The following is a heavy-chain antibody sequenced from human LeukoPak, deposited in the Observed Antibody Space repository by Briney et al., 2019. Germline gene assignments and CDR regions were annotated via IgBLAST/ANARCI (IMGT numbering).Heavy chain of an antibody. Sequence: SDTLSLTCTVSGGSISSSSYNWGWIRQPAGKGLEWIGRIYTSGSTNYNPSLKSRVTISVDTSKNQFSLKLSSVTAADTAVYYCARETPGQGYYYYYMDVWGKGTTVTISS. CDR3: ARETPGQGYYYYYMDV. CDR2: IYTSGST. J-gene: IGHJ6*03. D-gene: IGHD3-10*01. V-gene: IGHV4-61*02. CDR1: GGSISSSSYN.